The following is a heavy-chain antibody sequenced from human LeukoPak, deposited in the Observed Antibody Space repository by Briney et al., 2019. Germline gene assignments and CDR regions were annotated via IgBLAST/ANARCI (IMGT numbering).Heavy chain of an antibody. J-gene: IGHJ4*02. Sequence: ASVKVSCKASGYILSSYNMHWVRQAPGQGLEWLGIINPSGGDTKYAQKFQGRVTLTRDISASTAYMELSSLRSEDMAVYYCASAYCSGGSCYEFDYWGQGTLVTVSS. V-gene: IGHV1-46*01. CDR3: ASAYCSGGSCYEFDY. CDR1: GYILSSYN. CDR2: INPSGGDT. D-gene: IGHD2-15*01.